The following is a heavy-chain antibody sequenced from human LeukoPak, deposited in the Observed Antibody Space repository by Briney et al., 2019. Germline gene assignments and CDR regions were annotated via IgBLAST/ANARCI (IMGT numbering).Heavy chain of an antibody. D-gene: IGHD2-21*01. CDR3: ATTGLLGDIP. CDR2: ISKNGKTI. V-gene: IGHV3-11*01. J-gene: IGHJ5*02. CDR1: GFTFSDYY. Sequence: GGSLRPSCAASGFTFSDYYMSWIRQAPGKGLEWLSYISKNGKTIYYADSVKGRFTISRDNAKKSVYLQMNSLRAEDTAVYYCATTGLLGDIPWGQGTLVTVSS.